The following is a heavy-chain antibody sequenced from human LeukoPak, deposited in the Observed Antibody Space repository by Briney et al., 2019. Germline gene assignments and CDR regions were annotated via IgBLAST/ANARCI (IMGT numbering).Heavy chain of an antibody. D-gene: IGHD2-2*01. V-gene: IGHV4-4*07. CDR2: IYTSGST. J-gene: IGHJ6*02. Sequence: SETLSLTCTASGGSISSYYWSWIRQPAGKGLEWIGRIYTSGSTNYNPSLKSRVTMSVDTSKNQFSLKLSSVAAADTAVYYCARDHPGDIVVVPAAMRGYYYYGMDVWGQGTTVTVSS. CDR1: GGSISSYY. CDR3: ARDHPGDIVVVPAAMRGYYYYGMDV.